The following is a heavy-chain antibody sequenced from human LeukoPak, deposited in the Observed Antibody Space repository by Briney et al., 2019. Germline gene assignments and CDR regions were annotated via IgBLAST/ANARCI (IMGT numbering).Heavy chain of an antibody. CDR1: GYTFSSYA. CDR3: AGAGVAAAPYYFDY. V-gene: IGHV1-69*05. CDR2: IIPIFGTA. D-gene: IGHD6-13*01. J-gene: IGHJ4*02. Sequence: SVKVSCKASGYTFSSYAISWVRQAPGQGLEWMGGIIPIFGTANYAQKFQGRVTITTDESTSTAYVELSSLRSEDTAVYYCAGAGVAAAPYYFDYWGQGTLVTVSS.